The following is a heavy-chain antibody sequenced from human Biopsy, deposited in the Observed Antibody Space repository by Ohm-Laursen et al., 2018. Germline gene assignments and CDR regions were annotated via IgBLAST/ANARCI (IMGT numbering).Heavy chain of an antibody. V-gene: IGHV1-8*01. J-gene: IGHJ4*02. D-gene: IGHD1-26*01. CDR1: RYTFTSHD. CDR3: ARWETTLGRSLDS. Sequence: ASVKVSCKASRYTFTSHDINWVRQATGQGLEWMGWMSPNTGNTVYAQRFQDRVTMTSDTSTGTAYMELTSLTSDDTAVHFCARWETTLGRSLDSWGQGTLVAVSS. CDR2: MSPNTGNT.